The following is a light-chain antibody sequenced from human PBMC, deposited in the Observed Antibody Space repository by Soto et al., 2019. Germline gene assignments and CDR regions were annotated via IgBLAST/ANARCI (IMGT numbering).Light chain of an antibody. V-gene: IGKV3D-20*01. CDR3: QQYYMSLP. Sequence: ILLTQSPASLPLSTGERATLSCGASHTIASVYLAWYQHKPGLAPTLLIYDTSIRATGIPDRFTGSGSGTDFTLTISRLEVYDFAVYYCQQYYMSLPFCGGPKLEIK. J-gene: IGKJ4*01. CDR1: HTIASVY. CDR2: DTS.